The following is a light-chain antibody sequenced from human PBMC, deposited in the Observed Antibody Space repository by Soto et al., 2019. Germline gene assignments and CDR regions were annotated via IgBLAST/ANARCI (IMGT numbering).Light chain of an antibody. CDR3: SSYPSSSTLV. Sequence: QSALTQPASVSGSPGQSITISCTGTSSDVGGYNYVSWYQQHPGIAPKLLIYDVTNRPSGVSNRFSGSKSGNTASLTISGLQAEDEADYYCSSYPSSSTLVFGGGTKLTVL. CDR1: SSDVGGYNY. V-gene: IGLV2-14*01. J-gene: IGLJ2*01. CDR2: DVT.